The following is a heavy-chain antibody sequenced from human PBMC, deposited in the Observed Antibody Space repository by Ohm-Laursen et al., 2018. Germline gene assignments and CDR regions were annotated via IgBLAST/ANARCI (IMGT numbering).Heavy chain of an antibody. Sequence: SLRLSCAASGFTFKNHGMHWVRQAPGKGLEWVAFIWFDERDRNYLDSVRGRFTISRDNFNNMLYLQMNSLRAEDTAVYYCARFTGSECCGTLDIWGQGTRVTVSS. V-gene: IGHV3-33*01. CDR1: GFTFKNHG. CDR2: IWFDERDR. J-gene: IGHJ3*02. D-gene: IGHD2-15*01. CDR3: ARFTGSECCGTLDI.